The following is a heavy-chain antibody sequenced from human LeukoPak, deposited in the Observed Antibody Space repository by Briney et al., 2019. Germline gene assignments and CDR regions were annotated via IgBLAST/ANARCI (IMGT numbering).Heavy chain of an antibody. D-gene: IGHD3-22*01. CDR1: GFTFSSYA. CDR3: ARGYDDYYDSSGYYV. CDR2: ISYDGSNK. V-gene: IGHV3-30*04. J-gene: IGHJ4*02. Sequence: GGSLRLSCAASGFTFSSYAMHWVRQAPGKGLEWVAVISYDGSNKYYADSVKGRFTISRDNSKNTLYLQMNSLRAEDTAVYYCARGYDDYYDSSGYYVWGQGTLVTVSS.